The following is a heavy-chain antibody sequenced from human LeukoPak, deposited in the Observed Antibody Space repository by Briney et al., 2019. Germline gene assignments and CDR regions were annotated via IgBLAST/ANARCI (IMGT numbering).Heavy chain of an antibody. J-gene: IGHJ3*02. D-gene: IGHD6-19*01. CDR2: IYYSGST. CDR3: ARQAMYSSGWYPRGRTFDI. V-gene: IGHV4-59*08. CDR1: GLSISSDYY. Sequence: PSETLSLTCTVSGLSISSDYYWSWIRQPPGKGLEWIGHIYYSGSTNYNPSLKSRVTISVDTSKNQFSLKLSSVTAADTAVYYCARQAMYSSGWYPRGRTFDIWGQGTMVSVSS.